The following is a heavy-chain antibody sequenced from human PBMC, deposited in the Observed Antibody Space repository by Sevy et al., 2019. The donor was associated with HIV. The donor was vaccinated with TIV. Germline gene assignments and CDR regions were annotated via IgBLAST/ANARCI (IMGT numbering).Heavy chain of an antibody. CDR3: TTELWCSSTTCPSASDY. V-gene: IGHV3-15*01. CDR2: IKSKTDGGKT. J-gene: IGHJ4*02. D-gene: IGHD2-2*01. Sequence: GGSLRLSCTASGFIFGNAWMSWVRQAPGKGLEWVGRIKSKTDGGKTDYAAPVKGRFTISRDDSKNTLYLQMDSLKTEDTALYYCTTELWCSSTTCPSASDYWGQGTLVTVSS. CDR1: GFIFGNAW.